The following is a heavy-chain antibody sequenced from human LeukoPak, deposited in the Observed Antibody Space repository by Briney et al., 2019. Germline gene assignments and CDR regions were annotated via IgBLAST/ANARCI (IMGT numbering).Heavy chain of an antibody. V-gene: IGHV4-61*09. J-gene: IGHJ6*03. Sequence: SQTLSLTCTVSGGSISSGSYYWSWIRQRQPAGKGLEWIGHIQPSGSTNYNPSFKSRITISVDTSKNHFSLKLSSVTAADTAVYYCARPRSYGSGSPRYYYMDVWGKGATVTISS. D-gene: IGHD3-10*01. CDR1: GGSISSGSYY. CDR3: ARPRSYGSGSPRYYYMDV. CDR2: IQPSGST.